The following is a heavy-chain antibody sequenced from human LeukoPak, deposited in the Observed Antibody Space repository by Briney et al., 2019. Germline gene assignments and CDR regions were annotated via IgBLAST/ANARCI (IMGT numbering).Heavy chain of an antibody. CDR1: GFTFNTFN. J-gene: IGHJ6*02. D-gene: IGHD3-10*01. Sequence: GGSLRLSCAASGFTFNTFNMNWVRQAPGKGLEWVAVISYDGSNKYYADSVKGRFTISRDNSKNTLYLQMNSLRAEDTAVYYCARSPYYYGSGSRTAYGMDVWGQGTTVTVSS. CDR3: ARSPYYYGSGSRTAYGMDV. CDR2: ISYDGSNK. V-gene: IGHV3-30*03.